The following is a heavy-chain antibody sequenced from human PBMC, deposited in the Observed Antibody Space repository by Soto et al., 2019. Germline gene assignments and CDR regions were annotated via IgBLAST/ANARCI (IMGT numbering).Heavy chain of an antibody. CDR2: INHSGST. D-gene: IGHD6-19*01. J-gene: IGHJ3*02. CDR3: ARLGVAVAGTSRVRAFDI. CDR1: GGSFSGYY. Sequence: SETLSLTCAVYGGSFSGYYWSWIRQPPGKGLEWIGEINHSGSTNYNPSLKSRVTISVDTSKNQFSLKLSSVTAADTAVYYCARLGVAVAGTSRVRAFDIWGQGTMVTVSS. V-gene: IGHV4-34*01.